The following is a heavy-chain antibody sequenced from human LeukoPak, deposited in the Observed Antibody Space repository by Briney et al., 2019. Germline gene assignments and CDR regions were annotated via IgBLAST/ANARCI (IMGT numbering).Heavy chain of an antibody. Sequence: SVKVSCKASGGTFSSYAISWVRQAPGQGLEWMGRIIPIFGTANYAQKFQGRVTITTDESTSTAYMELSSLRSEDTAVYYCARDLEVPEYSSSWLRFDYWGQGTLVTVSS. CDR3: ARDLEVPEYSSSWLRFDY. CDR1: GGTFSSYA. CDR2: IIPIFGTA. D-gene: IGHD6-13*01. V-gene: IGHV1-69*05. J-gene: IGHJ4*02.